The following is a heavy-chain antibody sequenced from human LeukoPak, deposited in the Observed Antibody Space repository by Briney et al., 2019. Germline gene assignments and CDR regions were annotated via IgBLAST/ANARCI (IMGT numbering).Heavy chain of an antibody. D-gene: IGHD2-2*01. V-gene: IGHV4-59*01. Sequence: SETLSLTCTVSGGSISSYYWSWIRQPPGKGLEWIGYIYYSGSTNYNPSLKGRVIISVDTSKNQFSLKLSSVTAADTAVYYCARHLGYCSTTSCYPWFDPWGQGTLVTVSS. CDR3: ARHLGYCSTTSCYPWFDP. J-gene: IGHJ5*02. CDR1: GGSISSYY. CDR2: IYYSGST.